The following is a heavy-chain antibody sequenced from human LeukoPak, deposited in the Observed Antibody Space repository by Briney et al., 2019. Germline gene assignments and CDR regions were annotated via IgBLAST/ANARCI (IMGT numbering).Heavy chain of an antibody. V-gene: IGHV3-23*01. CDR1: GFTFSSYA. CDR3: AKAVGIVGATANFGY. D-gene: IGHD1-26*01. J-gene: IGHJ4*02. CDR2: ISGSGGST. Sequence: GGSLRLSCAASGFTFSSYAMSWVRQAPGKGLEWVSAISGSGGSTYYADSVKGRFTISRDNSKNTLYLQMNSLRAEDTAVYYCAKAVGIVGATANFGYWGQGTLVTVSS.